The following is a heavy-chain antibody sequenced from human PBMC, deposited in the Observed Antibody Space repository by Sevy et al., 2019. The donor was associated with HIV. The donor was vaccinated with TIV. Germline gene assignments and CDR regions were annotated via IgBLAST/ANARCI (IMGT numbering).Heavy chain of an antibody. V-gene: IGHV1-18*01. J-gene: IGHJ3*02. CDR1: GYTFISYG. CDR2: ISAYNGNT. CDR3: ARATYYYDRRAFDI. D-gene: IGHD3-22*01. Sequence: ASVKVSCKASGYTFISYGISWVRQAPGQGLEWMGWISAYNGNTNYAQELQGRVTMTTDTSTSTAYMELRSLRSDDTAVYYCARATYYYDRRAFDIWGQGTMVTVSS.